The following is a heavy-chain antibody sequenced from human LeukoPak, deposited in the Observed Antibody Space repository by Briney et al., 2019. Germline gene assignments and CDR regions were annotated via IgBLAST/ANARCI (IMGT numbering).Heavy chain of an antibody. Sequence: PGGSLRLSCGGSGFTFSNAWLTWVQQGPGKGLEWVGRIKSKTDGGTTDYAAPVKGRFTISTDDSENTLYLQMNSLKTEDTGVYYCTVDTNTDSQYYWGNGTLVTVSS. CDR2: IKSKTDGGTT. CDR3: TVDTNTDSQYY. CDR1: GFTFSNAW. D-gene: IGHD2-8*01. J-gene: IGHJ4*01. V-gene: IGHV3-15*01.